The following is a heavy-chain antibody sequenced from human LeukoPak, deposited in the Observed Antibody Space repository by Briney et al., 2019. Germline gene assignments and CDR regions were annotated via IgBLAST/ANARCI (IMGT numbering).Heavy chain of an antibody. J-gene: IGHJ5*02. Sequence: PSGTLSLTCIVSVGSISSGSYYWGWIRQSPGKGLEWIGSIYYSGSSSYYNPSLNSRVSISVDTSKNQFSLKLDSATAEDTAVYYCVEGGKKQQWWPAPPYYFIPWGQGTLVTVSS. D-gene: IGHD2/OR15-2a*01. V-gene: IGHV4-39*01. CDR2: IYYSGSSS. CDR1: VGSISSGSYY. CDR3: VEGGKKQQWWPAPPYYFIP.